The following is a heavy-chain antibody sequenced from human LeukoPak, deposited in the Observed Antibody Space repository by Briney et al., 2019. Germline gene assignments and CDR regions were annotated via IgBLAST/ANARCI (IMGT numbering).Heavy chain of an antibody. CDR1: GGSFSGYY. D-gene: IGHD6-13*01. Sequence: PSETLSFTCAVYGGSFSGYYWSWIRQPPGKGLEWIGEINHSGSTNYNPSLKSRVTISVDTSKNQFSLKLSSVTAADTAVYYCASRIAAAVDYWGQGTLVTVSS. CDR2: INHSGST. V-gene: IGHV4-34*01. J-gene: IGHJ4*02. CDR3: ASRIAAAVDY.